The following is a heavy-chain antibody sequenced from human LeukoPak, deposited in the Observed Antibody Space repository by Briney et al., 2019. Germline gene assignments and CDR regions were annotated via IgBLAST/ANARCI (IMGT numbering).Heavy chain of an antibody. CDR3: AKDPLGGWLRPYFDY. D-gene: IGHD5-12*01. J-gene: IGHJ4*02. CDR1: GFTFSSYA. CDR2: ISGSGGST. Sequence: PGGSLRLSCAASGFTFSSYAMSWVRQAPGKGLEWVSAISGSGGSTYYADSVKGRFTISRDNSKNTLYLQMNSLRAEDTAVYYCAKDPLGGWLRPYFDYWGQGTLVTVSS. V-gene: IGHV3-23*01.